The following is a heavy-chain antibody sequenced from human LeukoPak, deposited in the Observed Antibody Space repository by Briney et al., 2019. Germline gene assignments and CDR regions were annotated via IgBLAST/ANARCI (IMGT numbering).Heavy chain of an antibody. D-gene: IGHD3-22*01. Sequence: GGSLRLSCAASGFSFTYGMSWVRQAPGKGLEWVSGIGGGDGRTYYADSLKGRFTISRGISKTTLYLQINSLTADDTAVYYCAKDSHSGFFDYWGQGTLVTVSS. CDR1: GFSFTYG. J-gene: IGHJ4*02. V-gene: IGHV3-23*01. CDR2: IGGGDGRT. CDR3: AKDSHSGFFDY.